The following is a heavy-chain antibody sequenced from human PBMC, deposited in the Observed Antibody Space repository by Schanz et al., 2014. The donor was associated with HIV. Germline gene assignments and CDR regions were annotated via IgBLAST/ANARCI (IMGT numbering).Heavy chain of an antibody. Sequence: EVQLVESGGGLVHPGGSLRLSCAASGFTFNKYWMNWVRQVPGKGLEWVASIKEDGSATYYVDSVKGRFTISRDNANNSLYLQLNSLSAEDTAVYYCARGSWYSSGWYDDYYYYEVDVWGQGTTVTVSS. CDR3: ARGSWYSSGWYDDYYYYEVDV. J-gene: IGHJ6*02. V-gene: IGHV3-7*01. CDR2: IKEDGSAT. CDR1: GFTFNKYW. D-gene: IGHD6-19*01.